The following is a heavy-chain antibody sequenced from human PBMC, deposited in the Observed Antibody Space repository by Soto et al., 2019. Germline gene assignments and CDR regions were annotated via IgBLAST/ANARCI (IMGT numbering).Heavy chain of an antibody. Sequence: GESLKLSCKGSGYSFTSYWIGWARQMPGKGLEWMGIIYPGDSDTRYSPSFQGQVTISADKSISTAYLQWSSLKASDTAMYYCASQEMATKNVDAFDIWGQGTMVTVSS. CDR2: IYPGDSDT. D-gene: IGHD5-12*01. CDR1: GYSFTSYW. J-gene: IGHJ3*02. CDR3: ASQEMATKNVDAFDI. V-gene: IGHV5-51*01.